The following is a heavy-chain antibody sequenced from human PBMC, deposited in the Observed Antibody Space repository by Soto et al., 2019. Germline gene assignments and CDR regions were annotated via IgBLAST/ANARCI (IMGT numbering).Heavy chain of an antibody. D-gene: IGHD3-10*01. CDR2: IWDDGTRR. CDR3: VRDRDPMNREVIMTIGHLRL. V-gene: IGHV3-33*01. J-gene: IGHJ2*01. CDR1: GFAFGTYA. Sequence: QEQLAESGGGVVQAGESLRLSCQASGFAFGTYAMHWVRQAPGKGLEWVVLIWDDGTRREYLESVRGRFTISRDNSKNTVSLQMNNLRTEDTALYYCVRDRDPMNREVIMTIGHLRLWGRGALVSVSS.